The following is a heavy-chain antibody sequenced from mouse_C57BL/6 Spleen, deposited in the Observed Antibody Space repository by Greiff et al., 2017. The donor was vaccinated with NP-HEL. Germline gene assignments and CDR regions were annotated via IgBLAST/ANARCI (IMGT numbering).Heavy chain of an antibody. V-gene: IGHV1-55*01. Sequence: VQLQQPGAELVKPGASVKMSCKASGYTFTSYWITWVKQRPGQGLEWIGDIYPGSGSTNYNEKFKSKATLTVDTSSSTAYMQLSSLTSEDSAVYYCARGYYDYLYYYAMDYWGQGTSVTVSS. J-gene: IGHJ4*01. D-gene: IGHD2-4*01. CDR2: IYPGSGST. CDR1: GYTFTSYW. CDR3: ARGYYDYLYYYAMDY.